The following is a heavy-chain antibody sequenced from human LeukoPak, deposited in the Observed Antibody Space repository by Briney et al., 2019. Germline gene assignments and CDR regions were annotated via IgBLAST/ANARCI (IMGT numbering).Heavy chain of an antibody. D-gene: IGHD1-1*01. Sequence: ASVKVSCKASGGTFSSYAISWVRQATGQGLEWMGWMNPNSGNTGYAQKFQGRVTITRNTSISTAYMELSSLRSEDTAVYYCARGWKGGFDYWGQGTLVTVSS. V-gene: IGHV1-8*03. J-gene: IGHJ4*02. CDR1: GGTFSSYA. CDR3: ARGWKGGFDY. CDR2: MNPNSGNT.